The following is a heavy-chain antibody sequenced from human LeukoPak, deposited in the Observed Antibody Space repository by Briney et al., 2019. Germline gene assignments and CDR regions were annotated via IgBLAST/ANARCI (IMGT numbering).Heavy chain of an antibody. V-gene: IGHV3-7*01. D-gene: IGHD1-26*01. CDR2: IKEDGSEK. CDR1: GFTFSGYW. Sequence: GGSLRLSCAASGFTFSGYWMTWVRQAPGKGLEWVANIKEDGSEKYYVDSVKGRFTVSRDNAKNSLYLQMNSLRVEDTAVYYCARVGASHIWGQGTMVTVSS. J-gene: IGHJ3*02. CDR3: ARVGASHI.